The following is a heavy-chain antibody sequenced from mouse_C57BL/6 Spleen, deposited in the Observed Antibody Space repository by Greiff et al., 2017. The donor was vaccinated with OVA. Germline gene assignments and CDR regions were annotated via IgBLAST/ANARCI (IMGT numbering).Heavy chain of an antibody. CDR2: IDPENGDT. D-gene: IGHD2-12*01. CDR1: GFNIKDDY. J-gene: IGHJ2*01. CDR3: TTGRRGYYFDY. Sequence: EVQLQQSGAELVRPGASVKLSCTASGFNIKDDYMHWVKQRPEQGLEWIGWIDPENGDTEYASKFQGKATITADTSSNTAYLQLSSLTSEDTAVYYCTTGRRGYYFDYWGQGTTLTVSS. V-gene: IGHV14-4*01.